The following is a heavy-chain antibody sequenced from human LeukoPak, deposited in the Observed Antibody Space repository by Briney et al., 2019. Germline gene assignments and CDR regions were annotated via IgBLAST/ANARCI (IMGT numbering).Heavy chain of an antibody. CDR3: ARGEIGGGPTSNFDY. D-gene: IGHD1-26*01. CDR2: IYPGDSDT. Sequence: GESLKISCKGSGYSFSSHWIGWVRQMPGKGLEWMGLIYPGDSDTRYNPSFQGQVTMSADKSISTAYLHWSSLKASDTAMYYCARGEIGGGPTSNFDYWGQGALVTVSS. CDR1: GYSFSSHW. J-gene: IGHJ4*02. V-gene: IGHV5-51*01.